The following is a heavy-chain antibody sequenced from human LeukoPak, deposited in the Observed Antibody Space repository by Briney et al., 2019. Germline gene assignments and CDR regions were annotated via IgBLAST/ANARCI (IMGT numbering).Heavy chain of an antibody. CDR1: GFTFSNYN. J-gene: IGHJ4*02. Sequence: GSLRLSCVASGFTFSNYNMNWVRQPPGKGLEWIGEINHSGSTNYNPSLKSRVIISVDTSKKQFSLKLSSVTAADTAAYYCARPYCSAGNCYSNFDSWGQGTLVTVSS. CDR3: ARPYCSAGNCYSNFDS. V-gene: IGHV4-34*01. D-gene: IGHD2-15*01. CDR2: INHSGST.